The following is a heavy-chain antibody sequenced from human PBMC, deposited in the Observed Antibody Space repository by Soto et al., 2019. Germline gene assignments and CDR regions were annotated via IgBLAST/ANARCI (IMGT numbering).Heavy chain of an antibody. CDR3: AKDRVITMVRVKGGMDV. CDR2: ISYDGSNK. V-gene: IGHV3-30*18. CDR1: GFAFSSYG. Sequence: SLRLSCAASGFAFSSYGMHWVRQAPGKGLEWVAVISYDGSNKYYADSVKGRFTISRDNSKNTLYLQMNSLRAEDTAVYYCAKDRVITMVRVKGGMDVWGQGTTVTVSS. D-gene: IGHD3-10*01. J-gene: IGHJ6*02.